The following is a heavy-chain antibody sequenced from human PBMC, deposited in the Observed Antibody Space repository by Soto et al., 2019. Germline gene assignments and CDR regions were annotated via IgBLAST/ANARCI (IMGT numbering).Heavy chain of an antibody. J-gene: IGHJ4*02. CDR3: AQMACFGAPPGGDS. CDR1: GFTFSSSA. CDR2: ISRSGVAI. V-gene: IGHV3-23*01. Sequence: EVQLLESGGGLVQPGGSLRLSCAVSGFTFSSSAMAWVRQAPGEGLEWVSSISRSGVAIFYADSVKGRFTISRDNSKNPLHLQMNNLGAEDTAVYHCAQMACFGAPPGGDSWGQGTLVTVSS. D-gene: IGHD3-10*01.